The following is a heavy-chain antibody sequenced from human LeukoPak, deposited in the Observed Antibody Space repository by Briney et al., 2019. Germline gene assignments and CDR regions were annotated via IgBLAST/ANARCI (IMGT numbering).Heavy chain of an antibody. Sequence: GGSLRLSCSASGLTFISYAMSWVRQAPGEGLEWVAALSGSGGSTYYADSVKGRFTISRDNSKNTLYLQMNSLRAEDTAVYYCAKKRWGAATTLDYWGQGTLVTVSS. D-gene: IGHD2-15*01. CDR3: AKKRWGAATTLDY. J-gene: IGHJ4*02. V-gene: IGHV3-23*01. CDR2: LSGSGGST. CDR1: GLTFISYA.